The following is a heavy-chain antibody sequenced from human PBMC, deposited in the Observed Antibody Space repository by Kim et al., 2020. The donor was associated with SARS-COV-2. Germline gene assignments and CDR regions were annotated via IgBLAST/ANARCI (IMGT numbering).Heavy chain of an antibody. CDR1: GYTFTNYL. CDR2: INAGNGHT. Sequence: ASVKVSCKASGYTFTNYLIYWVRQAPGRRLEWMGWINAGNGHTKYSQNFQDRITVTRDASASTAYMDLSSLGSEDTAIYYCATKRDPSMAWALYYWGQGTLVTVSS. D-gene: IGHD5-18*01. CDR3: ATKRDPSMAWALYY. J-gene: IGHJ4*02. V-gene: IGHV1-3*01.